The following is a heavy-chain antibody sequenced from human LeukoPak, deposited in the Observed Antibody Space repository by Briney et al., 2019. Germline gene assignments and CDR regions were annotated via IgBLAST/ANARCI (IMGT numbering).Heavy chain of an antibody. V-gene: IGHV3-73*01. D-gene: IGHD1-26*01. Sequence: GGSLRLSCAASGFTFSASPMHWVRQASGKGLEWVGRITGTHATAYSATVKGRFTISRDDSKYTTYLQMNSLETEDTAVYYCASNSGSYSAYYYYYGMDVWGQGTTVTVSS. CDR3: ASNSGSYSAYYYYYGMDV. CDR1: GFTFSASP. J-gene: IGHJ6*02. CDR2: ITGTHAT.